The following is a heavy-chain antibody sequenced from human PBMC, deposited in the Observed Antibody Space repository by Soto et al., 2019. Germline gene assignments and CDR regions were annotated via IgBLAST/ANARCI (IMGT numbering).Heavy chain of an antibody. D-gene: IGHD6-19*01. CDR3: ARERLNTGWYGFDY. CDR2: VSNRNGVT. V-gene: IGHV1-18*04. CDR1: GYTFANFD. J-gene: IGHJ4*02. Sequence: GASVKVSCKTSGYTFANFDFRWVRQAPGQGLEWMGWVSNRNGVTNYAENFRDRVTISTDTSTNTVYMELRSLRSDDTAVYFCARERLNTGWYGFDYWGQGTQVTVSS.